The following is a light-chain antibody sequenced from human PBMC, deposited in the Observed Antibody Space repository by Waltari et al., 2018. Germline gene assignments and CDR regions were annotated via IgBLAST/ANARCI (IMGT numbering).Light chain of an antibody. CDR3: AGWDDSLNGV. CDR1: GSTIGIHT. Sequence: QSVLTPPPSASGTPGQRVIIPCSGSGSTIGIHTLTWYRHVPGTAPELPIYRDNQRPSGVPDRFSGSKSGTSASLAISGLQSEDEADYYCAGWDDSLNGVFGGGTKLTVL. J-gene: IGLJ3*02. V-gene: IGLV1-44*01. CDR2: RDN.